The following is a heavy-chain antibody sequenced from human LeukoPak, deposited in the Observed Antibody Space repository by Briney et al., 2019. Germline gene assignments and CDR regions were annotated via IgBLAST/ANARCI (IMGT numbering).Heavy chain of an antibody. CDR2: ISYDGSNK. CDR1: GVTFSSYA. J-gene: IGHJ4*02. D-gene: IGHD5-12*01. CDR3: ARDHSGYSKRFVY. V-gene: IGHV3-30-3*01. Sequence: GGSLRLSCAASGVTFSSYAMHWVRQAPGKGLEWVAVISYDGSNKYYADSVKGRFTISRDNSKNTLYLQMNSLRAEDTAVYYCARDHSGYSKRFVYLGRGTLVTVSS.